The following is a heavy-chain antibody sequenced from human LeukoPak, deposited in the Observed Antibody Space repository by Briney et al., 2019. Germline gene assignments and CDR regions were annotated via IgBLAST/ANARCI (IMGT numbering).Heavy chain of an antibody. V-gene: IGHV1-69*13. D-gene: IGHD2-2*01. CDR2: IIPIFGTA. Sequence: GASVKVSCKASGGTFSSYAISWVRQAPGQGLEWMGGIIPIFGTANYAQKFQGRVTITADESTSTAYMELSSLRSEDTAVYYCARSSASIVVVPAAMHYYYGMDVWAKGPRSPSPQ. J-gene: IGHJ6*04. CDR3: ARSSASIVVVPAAMHYYYGMDV. CDR1: GGTFSSYA.